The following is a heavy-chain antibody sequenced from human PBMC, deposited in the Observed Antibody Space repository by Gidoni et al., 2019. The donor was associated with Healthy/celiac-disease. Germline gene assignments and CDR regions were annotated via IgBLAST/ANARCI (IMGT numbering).Heavy chain of an antibody. V-gene: IGHV1-69*01. CDR3: ARDGGRGYYDSSGYLGY. CDR1: GGTFSGSA. CDR2: IIPIFGTA. Sequence: VQLVQSGAEVKKPGSSVKVSCKASGGTFSGSAISWVRQAPGQGLEWMGGIIPIFGTANYAQKFQGRVTITADESTSTAYMELSSLRSEDTAVYYCARDGGRGYYDSSGYLGYWGQGTLVTVSS. J-gene: IGHJ4*02. D-gene: IGHD3-22*01.